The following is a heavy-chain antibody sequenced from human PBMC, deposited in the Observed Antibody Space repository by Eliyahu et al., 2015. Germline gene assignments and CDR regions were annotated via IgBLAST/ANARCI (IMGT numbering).Heavy chain of an antibody. CDR2: IYYSGNT. V-gene: IGHV4-31*03. CDR3: ARCEDLGGYCSGGRCYEESXVFDI. CDR1: GGSISRGXYY. D-gene: IGHD2-15*01. J-gene: IGHJ3*02. Sequence: QVQLQESGPGLVKPSQTLSLTCXVSGGSISRGXYYWXWXRXHPEKGLEWXGYIYYSGNTXYNPSLKXRVTISVDTSKNQFSLKLSSVTAADTAVYYCARCEDLGGYCSGGRCYEESXVFDIWGQGTMVTVSS.